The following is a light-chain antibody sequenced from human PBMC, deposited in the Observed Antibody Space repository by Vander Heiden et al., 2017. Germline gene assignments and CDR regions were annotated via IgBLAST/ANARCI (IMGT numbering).Light chain of an antibody. CDR1: RSISRN. V-gene: IGKV3-15*01. J-gene: IGKJ1*01. Sequence: EIVMTQSPATLSVSPGERATLSCRARRSISRNLAWYQQKPGQAPRLLIYGASARATGVTDRFSGSGSGTEFTLTISILQSVDSAVYYCQQYNNWPPSWTFGQGTKVEV. CDR3: QQYNNWPPSWT. CDR2: GAS.